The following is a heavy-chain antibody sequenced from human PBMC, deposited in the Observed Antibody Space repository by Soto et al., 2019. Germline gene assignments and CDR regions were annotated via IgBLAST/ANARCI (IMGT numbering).Heavy chain of an antibody. J-gene: IGHJ6*02. Sequence: SETLSLTCTVSGVSFSSHSWNWIRKRPGKGLEWIGYILYSGITNYSPSLKSRVTISVDTSKNMFSLQLTSVTAADTAVYYCARGAGSPTYYYGMDVWGQGTTVTVS. CDR3: ARGAGSPTYYYGMDV. D-gene: IGHD2-15*01. CDR1: GVSFSSHS. CDR2: ILYSGIT. V-gene: IGHV4-59*11.